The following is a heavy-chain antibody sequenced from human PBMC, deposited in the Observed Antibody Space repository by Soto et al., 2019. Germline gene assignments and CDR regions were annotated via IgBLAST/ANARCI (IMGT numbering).Heavy chain of an antibody. CDR3: AREGCSGGRCYSGYKLGIDY. Sequence: QVQLQESGPGLVKPSETLSLTCVVSGDSVGSTYYYWSWIRQPPGKGLEWIGNIFYSGSTNYNPSLKSRVTISADTSKNQFSLNLRSVTAADTAVYYCAREGCSGGRCYSGYKLGIDYWGRGSLVTVSS. J-gene: IGHJ4*02. V-gene: IGHV4-61*01. D-gene: IGHD2-15*01. CDR1: GDSVGSTYYY. CDR2: IFYSGST.